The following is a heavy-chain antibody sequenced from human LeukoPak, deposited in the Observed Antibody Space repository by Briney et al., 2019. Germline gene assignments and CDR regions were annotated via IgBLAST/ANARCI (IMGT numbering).Heavy chain of an antibody. D-gene: IGHD3-3*01. CDR2: IKQDGSEK. J-gene: IGHJ5*02. CDR3: ARDAEVGTLFGVLSRYNWFDP. CDR1: GFSFSYYW. Sequence: SGGPLRLSCAASGFSFSYYWMSWVRQAPGKGLEWVANIKQDGSEKYYVDSVKGRFTISRDNAKKSLYLQMNSLRAEDTAVYYCARDAEVGTLFGVLSRYNWFDPWGQGALVTVSS. V-gene: IGHV3-7*01.